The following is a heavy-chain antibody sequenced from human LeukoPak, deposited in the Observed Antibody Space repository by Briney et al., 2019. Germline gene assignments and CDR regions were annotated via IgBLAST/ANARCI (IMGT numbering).Heavy chain of an antibody. D-gene: IGHD2-15*01. Sequence: SETLSLTCAVYGGSFSGYYWSWIRQPPGKGLEWIGEINHSGSTNYNPSLKSRVTISVDTSKNQFSLKLSSVTAADTAVYYCARRVRGCYPECYYYMDVWGKGTTVTVSS. J-gene: IGHJ6*03. CDR2: INHSGST. CDR1: GGSFSGYY. CDR3: ARRVRGCYPECYYYMDV. V-gene: IGHV4-34*01.